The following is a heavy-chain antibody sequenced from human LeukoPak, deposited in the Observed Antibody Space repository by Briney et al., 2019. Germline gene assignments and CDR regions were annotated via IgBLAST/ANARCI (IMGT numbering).Heavy chain of an antibody. V-gene: IGHV3-21*06. D-gene: IGHD1-14*01. CDR1: GLTFSTSG. J-gene: IGHJ4*02. Sequence: KPGGSLRLSCTASGLTFSTSGFKWVRQAPGKGLEWVASIGPTGSDRYHADSIKGRFTISRDNANNFLYLQMNSLRAEDTAVYYCATETNGRHYDYWGQGTLLTVSS. CDR3: ATETNGRHYDY. CDR2: IGPTGSDR.